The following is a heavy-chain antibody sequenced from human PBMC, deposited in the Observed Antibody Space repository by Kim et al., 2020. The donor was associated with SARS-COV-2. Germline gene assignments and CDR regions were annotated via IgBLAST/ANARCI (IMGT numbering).Heavy chain of an antibody. CDR3: ARSDYYGSGSYYNQDYYYYYDGMDV. CDR1: GGSISSYY. Sequence: SETLSLTCTVSGGSISSYYWSWIRQPPGKGLEWIGYIYYSGSTNYNPSLNSRVTISVDTSKNQFSLKLSSVTAADTAVYYCARSDYYGSGSYYNQDYYYYYDGMDVWGQGTTVTVSS. CDR2: IYYSGST. V-gene: IGHV4-59*13. J-gene: IGHJ6*02. D-gene: IGHD3-10*01.